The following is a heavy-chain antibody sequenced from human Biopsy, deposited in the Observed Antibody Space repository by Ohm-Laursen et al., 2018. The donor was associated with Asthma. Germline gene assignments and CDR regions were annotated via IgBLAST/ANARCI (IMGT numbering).Heavy chain of an antibody. V-gene: IGHV3-30*03. CDR1: GFMFRSFG. Sequence: SLRLSCTASGFMFRSFGMHWVRQAPGKGLEWVAVISYDGNHKFYEDSVKGRFTISRDTSTNTLYVQMNSLRAEDTALYHCGRDMGGFGSGWFPVEFWGQGTLVTVSS. CDR2: ISYDGNHK. CDR3: GRDMGGFGSGWFPVEF. J-gene: IGHJ4*02. D-gene: IGHD6-19*01.